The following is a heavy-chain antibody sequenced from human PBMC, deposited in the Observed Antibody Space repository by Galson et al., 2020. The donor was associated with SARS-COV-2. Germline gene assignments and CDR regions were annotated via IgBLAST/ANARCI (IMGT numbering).Heavy chain of an antibody. CDR2: VAWDDNK. D-gene: IGHD6-13*01. Sequence: SGPTLVKPTQTLTLNCTFSGFSLTTSGICVTWIRQPPGKALEWLALVAWDDNKSYSTSLKTRLTISKDTSKNQVVLTMTNMDPVDTATYYCARALAAAPVFGAFDIWGQGTMVTVSS. J-gene: IGHJ3*02. V-gene: IGHV2-70*01. CDR3: ARALAAAPVFGAFDI. CDR1: GFSLTTSGIC.